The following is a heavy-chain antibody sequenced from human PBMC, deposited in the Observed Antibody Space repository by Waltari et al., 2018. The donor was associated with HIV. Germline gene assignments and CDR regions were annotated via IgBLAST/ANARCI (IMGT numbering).Heavy chain of an antibody. CDR2: IRSKTYGGTT. J-gene: IGHJ4*02. V-gene: IGHV3-49*04. D-gene: IGHD6-19*01. Sequence: EVQLVESGGGLVQPGRSLRLSCAASGLSFGDYSMSWVRQAPGKGLEWVGFIRSKTYGGTTEYAASVKGRFTIPRDDSKSIAYLQMNSLKTEDTAVYYCTKAVAGFYYFDYWGQGTQVTVSS. CDR3: TKAVAGFYYFDY. CDR1: GLSFGDYS.